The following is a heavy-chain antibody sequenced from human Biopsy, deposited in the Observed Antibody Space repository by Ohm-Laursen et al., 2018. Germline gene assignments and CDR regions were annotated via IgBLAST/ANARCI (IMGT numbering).Heavy chain of an antibody. CDR1: GDSLTSGPEN. D-gene: IGHD5-18*01. Sequence: SETLSLTCTVSGDSLTSGPENWSWIRQSPGQGLEYIGFIYSGGNTNYNPSLESRVTISVDTSKNQFSLKLSSVTAAYTAVYFCARGSSYGYDFDYWGQGALVTVSS. CDR2: IYSGGNT. V-gene: IGHV4-61*01. J-gene: IGHJ4*02. CDR3: ARGSSYGYDFDY.